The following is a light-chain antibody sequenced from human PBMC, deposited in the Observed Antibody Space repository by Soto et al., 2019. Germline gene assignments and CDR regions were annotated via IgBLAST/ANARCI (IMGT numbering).Light chain of an antibody. V-gene: IGKV3-15*01. CDR2: TAS. Sequence: EIVLTQSPGTLSVSPGDRVTLSCRASQSISINLAWYQHKPGQASRLLMQTASSRASGVPARISGSGSGTEFTLTISSLQSEDFAVYYCQQFRNWPWTFGQGTKVDI. J-gene: IGKJ1*01. CDR3: QQFRNWPWT. CDR1: QSISIN.